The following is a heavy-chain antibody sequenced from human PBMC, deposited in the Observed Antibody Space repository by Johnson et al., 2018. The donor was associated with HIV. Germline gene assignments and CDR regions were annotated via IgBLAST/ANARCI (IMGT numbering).Heavy chain of an antibody. J-gene: IGHJ3*02. Sequence: VQLVESGGGLVQPGGSLKLSCAASGFTFSGSAMHWVRKASGKGLAWVGRIRSKANSYATAYAASVKGRFTISRDDSKNTAYLQMNSLRAEDTAMYFCARDSTPWGGDSVAYAFDMWGQGTMVTISS. V-gene: IGHV3-73*01. D-gene: IGHD2-21*01. CDR1: GFTFSGSA. CDR3: ARDSTPWGGDSVAYAFDM. CDR2: IRSKANSYAT.